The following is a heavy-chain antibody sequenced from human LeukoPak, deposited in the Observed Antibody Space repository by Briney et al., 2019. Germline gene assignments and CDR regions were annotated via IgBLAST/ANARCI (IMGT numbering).Heavy chain of an antibody. D-gene: IGHD6-13*01. CDR2: IYYSVGT. Sequence: SQTLSLTCTVSGGSISSYYWSWIRQPPGKGLEWIGYIYYSVGTNYNPPLKSRVTISVDTSKNQFSLKLGSVTAADTAVYYCARYSDNWFDPWGQGTLVTASS. CDR1: GGSISSYY. J-gene: IGHJ5*02. V-gene: IGHV4-59*01. CDR3: ARYSDNWFDP.